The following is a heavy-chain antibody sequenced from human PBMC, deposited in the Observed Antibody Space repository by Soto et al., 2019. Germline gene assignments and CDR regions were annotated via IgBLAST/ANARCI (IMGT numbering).Heavy chain of an antibody. J-gene: IGHJ6*02. CDR3: ARHHGPFDGMDV. D-gene: IGHD3-3*01. Sequence: PSETLSLTCTVSGGSISSNNYYWGWIRQPPGKGLGWIGSIFYSGSTYYNPSLKSRVTISVDTSKNQFSLKLSSVTAADTAVYYCARHHGPFDGMDVWGQGTTVTVSS. CDR1: GGSISSNNYY. V-gene: IGHV4-39*01. CDR2: IFYSGST.